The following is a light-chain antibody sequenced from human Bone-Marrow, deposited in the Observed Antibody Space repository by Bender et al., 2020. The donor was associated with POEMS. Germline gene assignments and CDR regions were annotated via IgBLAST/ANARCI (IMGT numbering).Light chain of an antibody. V-gene: IGLV3-21*02. CDR3: QVWDSGSDHYV. CDR1: NIGSDS. J-gene: IGLJ1*01. Sequence: YELTQPPSVSVAPGQTARITCGGNNIGSDSVHWYQQKPGQAPVLVIYDDTDRPLGIPARFSGSNSGDTATLTISGAEAGDEAAYYCQVWDSGSDHYVFGPGTKVTVL. CDR2: DDT.